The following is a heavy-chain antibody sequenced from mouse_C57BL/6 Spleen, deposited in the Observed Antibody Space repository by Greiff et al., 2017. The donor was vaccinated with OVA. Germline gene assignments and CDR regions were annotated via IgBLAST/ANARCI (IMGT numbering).Heavy chain of an antibody. V-gene: IGHV1-50*01. Sequence: QVQLQQPGAELVKPGASVKLSCKASGYTFTSYWMQWVKQRPGQGLEWIGEIDPSDSYTNYNQKFKGKATLTVDTSSSTAYMQLSSLTSEDSAVYYCAMRTGSYYYFDYWGQGTTLTVSS. D-gene: IGHD4-1*01. CDR2: IDPSDSYT. CDR3: AMRTGSYYYFDY. J-gene: IGHJ2*01. CDR1: GYTFTSYW.